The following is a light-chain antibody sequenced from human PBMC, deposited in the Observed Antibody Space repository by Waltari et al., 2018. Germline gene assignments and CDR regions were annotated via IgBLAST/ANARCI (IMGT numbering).Light chain of an antibody. Sequence: QSDLTQSPPVSGSPGQSVNISCNGTTSDIGNYDRVSWYHQSPGTAPKLLIYEVSHRSSGVPDRFSGSKSGNTASLSISGLQAEDEGYYYCNSYTSTSKVLFGEGTKLTVL. CDR1: TSDIGNYDR. CDR3: NSYTSTSKVL. CDR2: EVS. J-gene: IGLJ2*01. V-gene: IGLV2-18*02.